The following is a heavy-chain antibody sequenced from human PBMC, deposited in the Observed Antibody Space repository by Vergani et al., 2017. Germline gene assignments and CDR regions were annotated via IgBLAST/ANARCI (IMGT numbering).Heavy chain of an antibody. CDR3: VREGSYCGSTTCRNPSYVYYYHMDV. V-gene: IGHV3-33*01. D-gene: IGHD2-21*01. CDR2: IYYDGSKK. J-gene: IGHJ6*03. Sequence: QVQLVESGGGVVQPGRSLRLSCTSSGFTFSTYAMHWVRQAPGKGLEWVAIIYYDGSKKYYADSVKGRFTISRDNSRNTLDLLMSSLRAEDTAIYYCVREGSYCGSTTCRNPSYVYYYHMDVWVGGTTVTVCS. CDR1: GFTFSTYA.